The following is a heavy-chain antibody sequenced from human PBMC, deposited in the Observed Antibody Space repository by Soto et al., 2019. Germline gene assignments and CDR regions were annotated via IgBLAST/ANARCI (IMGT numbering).Heavy chain of an antibody. CDR3: AKSWLGGSYY. J-gene: IGHJ4*02. CDR2: IIGSGGRT. CDR1: GFPFSGYA. D-gene: IGHD2-15*01. Sequence: EVQLLESGGGLVQPGGSWRLSCAALGFPFSGYARGGFRQAPGKGLEWVSAIIGSGGRTYYADPVKGRFTISRDNSKNTLYLQMNSLRAEDTAVYYCAKSWLGGSYYWGQGTLVTVSS. V-gene: IGHV3-23*01.